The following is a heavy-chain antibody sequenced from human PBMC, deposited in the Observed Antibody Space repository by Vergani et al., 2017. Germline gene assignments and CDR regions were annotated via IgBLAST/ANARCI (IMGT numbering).Heavy chain of an antibody. CDR3: ARGTFLHAFDN. CDR2: IYSSGST. V-gene: IGHV4-61*02. D-gene: IGHD1-26*01. Sequence: QVQLQESGPGLVTPSQTLSLICTVSGGSISSGNYYWNWIRQPAGKGLEWMGRIYSSGSTSYNHSIKSRITMSLDTSKNKFSLSLSSVTAADTAVYYCARGTFLHAFDNWGQGTVVTVSS. J-gene: IGHJ3*02. CDR1: GGSISSGNYY.